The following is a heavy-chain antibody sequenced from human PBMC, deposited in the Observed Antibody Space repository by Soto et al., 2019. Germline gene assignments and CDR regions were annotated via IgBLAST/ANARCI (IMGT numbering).Heavy chain of an antibody. Sequence: GGSLRLSXVASGFNFGNFGMHWVRQAPGKGLEWLTVISNDENIKQDSVRGRFAIARDNSKNTLYLHLTSLRAEDTAIYYCARGLRGVLDYWGQGTLVTVSS. J-gene: IGHJ4*02. CDR2: ISNDENIK. D-gene: IGHD5-12*01. V-gene: IGHV3-33*01. CDR3: ARGLRGVLDY. CDR1: GFNFGNFG.